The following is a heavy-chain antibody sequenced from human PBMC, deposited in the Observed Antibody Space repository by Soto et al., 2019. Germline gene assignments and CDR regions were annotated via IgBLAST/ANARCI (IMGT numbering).Heavy chain of an antibody. CDR1: GYKSPDYW. J-gene: IGHJ4*02. CDR2: IYPADSDT. CDR3: VAYSGASGRHFDY. D-gene: IGHD6-6*01. V-gene: IGHV5-51*01. Sequence: PGESLKISCKGSGYKSPDYWIGWVRQMPGKGLEWMGMIYPADSDTRYSPSFQGQVTISADKSITTAYMQWSSLKASDTAMYFCVAYSGASGRHFDYWGQGALITVSS.